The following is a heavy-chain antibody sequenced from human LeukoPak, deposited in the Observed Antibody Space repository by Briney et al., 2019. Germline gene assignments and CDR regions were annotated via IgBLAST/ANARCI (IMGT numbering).Heavy chain of an antibody. CDR2: ISSSSSYI. J-gene: IGHJ6*02. CDR3: ARDLYSASYYAFYYYYGMDV. D-gene: IGHD1-26*01. CDR1: SYYITTGHY. V-gene: IGHV3-21*01. Sequence: PPETLSLTCTVSSYYITTGHYWGWIRQPPGKGLEWVSSISSSSSYIYYADSVKGRFTISRDNAKNTLYLQMNSLSAEDTAVYYCARDLYSASYYAFYYYYGMDVWGQGTTVTVSS.